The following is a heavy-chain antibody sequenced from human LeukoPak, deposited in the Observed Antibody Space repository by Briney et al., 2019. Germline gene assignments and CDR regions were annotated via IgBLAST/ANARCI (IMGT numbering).Heavy chain of an antibody. V-gene: IGHV3-74*01. CDR1: GFSFSGHW. CDR2: ISPTGSTT. J-gene: IGHJ4*02. CDR3: ARGPNSNWSGLDF. Sequence: GGSLRLSCTASGFSFSGHWMHWARQLPGKGLVWVTRISPTGSTTSYADSVKGRFTVSRDNAKNTLYLQVNNLRAEDTAVYYCARGPNSNWSGLDFWGRGTLLTVSS. D-gene: IGHD6-6*01.